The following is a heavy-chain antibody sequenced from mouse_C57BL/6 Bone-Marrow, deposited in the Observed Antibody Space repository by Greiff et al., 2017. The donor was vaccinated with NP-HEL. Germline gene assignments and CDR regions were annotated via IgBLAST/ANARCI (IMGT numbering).Heavy chain of an antibody. CDR2: INYDGSST. CDR1: GFTFSDYY. J-gene: IGHJ4*01. V-gene: IGHV5-16*01. CDR3: ARENGYYPYYYAMDY. D-gene: IGHD2-3*01. Sequence: VQLKESEGGLVQPGSSMKLSCTASGFTFSDYYMAWVRQVPEKGLEWVANINYDGSSTYYLDSLKSRFIISRDNAKNILYLQMSSLKSEDTATYYCARENGYYPYYYAMDYWGQGTSVTVSS.